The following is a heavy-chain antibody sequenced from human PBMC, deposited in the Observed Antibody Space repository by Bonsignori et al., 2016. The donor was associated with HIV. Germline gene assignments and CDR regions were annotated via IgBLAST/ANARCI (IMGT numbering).Heavy chain of an antibody. CDR3: ARADTTMLEDY. J-gene: IGHJ4*02. CDR2: MNPSSGNT. Sequence: WVRQAPGQGLEWMGWMNPSSGNTGYAPNFQGRVTMTRNTSISTAYMELNSLRFEDTAVYYCARADTTMLEDYWGQGTLVTVSS. V-gene: IGHV1-8*01. D-gene: IGHD5-18*01.